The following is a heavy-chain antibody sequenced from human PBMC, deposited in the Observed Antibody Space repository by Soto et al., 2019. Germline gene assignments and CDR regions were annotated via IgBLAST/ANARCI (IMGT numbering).Heavy chain of an antibody. CDR2: ISAYNGNT. CDR3: ARGMAYYDILTGYGELDY. Sequence: ASVKVSCKASGYTFTSYGISWVRQAPGQGLEWMGWISAYNGNTNYAQKLQGRVTMTTDTSTSTAYMELRSLRSDDTAVYYFARGMAYYDILTGYGELDYWGQGTLVTVSS. CDR1: GYTFTSYG. V-gene: IGHV1-18*01. D-gene: IGHD3-9*01. J-gene: IGHJ4*02.